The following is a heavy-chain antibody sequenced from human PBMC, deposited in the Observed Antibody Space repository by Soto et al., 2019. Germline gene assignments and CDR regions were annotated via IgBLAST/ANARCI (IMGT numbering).Heavy chain of an antibody. Sequence: SLRLSCAASGFTFSSYAMSWVRQAPGKGLEWVSAISGSGGSTYYADSVKGRFTISRDNSKNTLYLQMNSLRAEDTAVYYCAKDRGIAARPARFHFDYWGQGTQVTVSS. D-gene: IGHD6-6*01. V-gene: IGHV3-23*01. CDR3: AKDRGIAARPARFHFDY. CDR2: ISGSGGST. J-gene: IGHJ4*02. CDR1: GFTFSSYA.